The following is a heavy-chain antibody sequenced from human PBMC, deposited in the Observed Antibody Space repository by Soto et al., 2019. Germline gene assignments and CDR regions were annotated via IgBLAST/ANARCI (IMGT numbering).Heavy chain of an antibody. D-gene: IGHD6-19*01. J-gene: IGHJ3*02. CDR2: IYYSGST. Sequence: QVQLQESGPGLVKPSQTLSLTCTVSGGSISSGGYYWSWIRQHPGKGLEWIGYIYYSGSTYYNPSPKSRVTISVATSKNQFSLKLSSVTAADTAVYYWAREQGIAVALVLEHDAFDIWGQGTMVTVSS. CDR1: GGSISSGGYY. V-gene: IGHV4-31*03. CDR3: AREQGIAVALVLEHDAFDI.